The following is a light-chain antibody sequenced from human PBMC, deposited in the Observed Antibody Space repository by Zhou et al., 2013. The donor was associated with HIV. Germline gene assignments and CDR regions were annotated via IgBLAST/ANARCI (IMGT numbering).Light chain of an antibody. Sequence: DIQMTQSPSSLSASVGDTVTITCRASQSISGYLNWYQQKPGKAPNLLIYAASSLLSGVPSRFSGSGSGTDFTLTISSLQPEDFATYYCQQYNSYLLTFGGGTKVEIK. CDR2: AAS. V-gene: IGKV1-16*01. CDR3: QQYNSYLLT. CDR1: QSISGY. J-gene: IGKJ4*01.